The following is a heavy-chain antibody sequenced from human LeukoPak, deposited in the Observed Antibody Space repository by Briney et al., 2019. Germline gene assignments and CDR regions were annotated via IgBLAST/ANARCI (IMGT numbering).Heavy chain of an antibody. CDR3: ARAYSGSYNWFDP. CDR1: GFTFSSHS. V-gene: IGHV3-21*01. CDR2: ISSSSSYL. J-gene: IGHJ5*02. Sequence: GGCLRLSCAASGFTFSSHSMNWVRQAPGKGLEWVSGISSSSSYLYYADSVKGRFTVSRDNAKNSLFLQMNSLRAEDTAVYYCARAYSGSYNWFDPWGQGTLVTVSS. D-gene: IGHD1-26*01.